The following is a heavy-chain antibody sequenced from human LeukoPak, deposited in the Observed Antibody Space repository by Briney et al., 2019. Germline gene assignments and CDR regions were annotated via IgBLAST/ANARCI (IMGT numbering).Heavy chain of an antibody. CDR2: MNPNSGNT. J-gene: IGHJ4*02. D-gene: IGHD3-16*02. V-gene: IGHV1-8*01. CDR3: ARGRRGYVWGRYQYPLGY. CDR1: GYTFTSYD. Sequence: ASVKVSCKASGYTFTSYDINWVRQATGQGLEWMGWMNPNSGNTGYAQKFQGRVTMTRNTSISTAYMELSSLRSEDTAVYYCARGRRGYVWGRYQYPLGYWGQGTLVTVSS.